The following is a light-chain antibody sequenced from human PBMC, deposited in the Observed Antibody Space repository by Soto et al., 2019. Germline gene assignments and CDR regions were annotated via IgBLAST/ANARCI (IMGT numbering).Light chain of an antibody. V-gene: IGKV3-20*01. J-gene: IGKJ1*01. CDR2: AAS. CDR1: HSVTSKY. Sequence: EIVLTQSPGTLSLSPGERATLSCRASHSVTSKYLAWYQQKPGQAPRLLIYAASGRASGIPDRFSGSGSGTDFMLTISRLEPEDFAVYYCQHYGSSPQTFGQGTRVDIK. CDR3: QHYGSSPQT.